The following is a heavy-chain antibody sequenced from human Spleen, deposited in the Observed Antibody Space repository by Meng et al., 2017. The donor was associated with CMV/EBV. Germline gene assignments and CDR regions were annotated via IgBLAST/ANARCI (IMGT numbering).Heavy chain of an antibody. D-gene: IGHD3-10*01. V-gene: IGHV3-74*01. CDR1: GFTFSSYW. J-gene: IGHJ3*02. Sequence: GGSLRLSCAASGFTFSSYWMHWVRQAPGKGLVWVSRINSDGSSTSYADSVKGRFTISRDNAKNTLYLQMNSLRAEDTAVYYCARPEGSGAFDIWGQGTMVTVSS. CDR3: ARPEGSGAFDI. CDR2: INSDGSST.